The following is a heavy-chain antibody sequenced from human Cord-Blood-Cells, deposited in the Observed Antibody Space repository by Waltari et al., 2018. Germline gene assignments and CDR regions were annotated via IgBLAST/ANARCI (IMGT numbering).Heavy chain of an antibody. CDR2: INHSGST. CDR3: ARLRPQYQIAVAATGDD. V-gene: IGHV4-34*01. J-gene: IGHJ4*02. Sequence: QVQLQQWGAGLFKPSETLSLTCAVYGGSFSGYYWSWIRQPPGKGLDWIGEINHSGSTNHNPSLNSGVTISVDTSKNQFALKLISETAADAAVYYGARLRPQYQIAVAATGDDWGQGTLVTVAS. D-gene: IGHD6-19*01. CDR1: GGSFSGYY.